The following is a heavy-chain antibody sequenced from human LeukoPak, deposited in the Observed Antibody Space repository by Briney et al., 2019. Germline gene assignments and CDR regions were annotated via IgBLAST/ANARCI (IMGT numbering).Heavy chain of an antibody. Sequence: GGSLRLSCAASGFTFNSYEMSWVRQAPGGGLGWVSYISSSGSTIYYADSVKGRFTIYRDNAKSSLYLQMNSLRVDDTAVYYCARRARLDYWGQGTLVTVSS. CDR3: ARRARLDY. V-gene: IGHV3-48*03. CDR1: GFTFNSYE. CDR2: ISSSGSTI. J-gene: IGHJ4*02.